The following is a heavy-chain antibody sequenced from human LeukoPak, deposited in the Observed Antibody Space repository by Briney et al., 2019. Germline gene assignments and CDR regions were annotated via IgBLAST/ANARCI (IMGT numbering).Heavy chain of an antibody. CDR3: AKDSSSWYYIRRGFDY. D-gene: IGHD6-13*01. CDR1: GFTFSSYA. CDR2: ISGSGGST. Sequence: PGGSLRLSCAASGFTFSSYAMSWVRQAPGKGLEWVSAISGSGGSTYYADSVKGRFTISRDNSKNTLYLQMNSLRAEDTAVYYCAKDSSSWYYIRRGFDYWGQGTLVTVSS. J-gene: IGHJ4*02. V-gene: IGHV3-23*01.